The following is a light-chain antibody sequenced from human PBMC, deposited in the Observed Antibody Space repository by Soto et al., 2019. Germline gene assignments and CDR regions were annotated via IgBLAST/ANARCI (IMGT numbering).Light chain of an antibody. V-gene: IGLV2-14*01. CDR3: SSYTSSSTYV. J-gene: IGLJ1*01. CDR1: SSDVGGYNY. Sequence: QSVLTQPASVSGSPGQSITISCTGTSSDVGGYNYVSWYQQHPGKAPXXXXXXXXXXPXXVSNRFSGSKSGNTASLTISGXXAXXEADYYCSSYTSSSTYVFGTGTKVTVL. CDR2: XXX.